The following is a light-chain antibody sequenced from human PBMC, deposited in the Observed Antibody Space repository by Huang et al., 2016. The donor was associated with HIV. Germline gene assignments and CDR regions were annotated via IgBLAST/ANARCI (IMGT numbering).Light chain of an antibody. CDR1: QSVNTN. CDR2: GAS. Sequence: EIILTQSPVTLSVSPGDRATLSWRASQSVNTNLAWFQQKPGRTPRLLIYGASTRATDIPASFSGSVSGTEFTLTIDPLQSEDFAIYYCQQYDNWPPTWTFGQGTRVDIK. V-gene: IGKV3-15*01. CDR3: QQYDNWPPTWT. J-gene: IGKJ1*01.